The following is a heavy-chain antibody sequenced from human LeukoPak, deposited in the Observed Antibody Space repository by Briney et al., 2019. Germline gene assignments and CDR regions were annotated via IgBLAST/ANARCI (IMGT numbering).Heavy chain of an antibody. CDR1: GGSISSYY. J-gene: IGHJ4*02. CDR3: ARGGYYDRKFDY. CDR2: IYYSGST. V-gene: IGHV4-59*01. D-gene: IGHD3-22*01. Sequence: SETLSLTCTVSGGSISSYYWSWLRQPPGKGLEWIGYIYYSGSTNYNPSLKSRVTISVDTSKSQFSLKLSSVTAADAAVYYCARGGYYDRKFDYWGQGTLVTVSS.